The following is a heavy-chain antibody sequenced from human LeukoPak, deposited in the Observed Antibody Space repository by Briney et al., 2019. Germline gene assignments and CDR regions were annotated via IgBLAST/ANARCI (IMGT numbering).Heavy chain of an antibody. Sequence: SETLSHTCTLSGGSISSYYWSWIRQPQGKGLKWIGYIYYSGSTSYNPSLKSRITISADTSRNQFSLKLSSVTAADTAVYYCARDASSRNWYFDLWGRGTLVTVSS. D-gene: IGHD6-13*01. CDR2: IYYSGST. V-gene: IGHV4-59*01. CDR1: GGSISSYY. J-gene: IGHJ2*01. CDR3: ARDASSRNWYFDL.